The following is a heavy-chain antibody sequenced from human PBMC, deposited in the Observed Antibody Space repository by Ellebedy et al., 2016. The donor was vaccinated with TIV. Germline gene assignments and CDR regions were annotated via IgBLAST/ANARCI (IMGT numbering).Heavy chain of an antibody. J-gene: IGHJ4*02. Sequence: GGSLRLXXAASGFAFNNFFMSWVRQAPGKGLEWVSTISGAGDDTHLADSVKGRFTISRDNSKNTVYLQMNSLRSEDTAVYYCRPGHYSDAWGQGTLVTVSS. V-gene: IGHV3-23*01. CDR1: GFAFNNFF. CDR3: RPGHYSDA. CDR2: ISGAGDDT.